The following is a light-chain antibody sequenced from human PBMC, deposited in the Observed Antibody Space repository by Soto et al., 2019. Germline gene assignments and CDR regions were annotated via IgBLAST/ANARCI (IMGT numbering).Light chain of an antibody. V-gene: IGKV3-20*01. Sequence: EIALTQSPGTLSLSPGERATLSCRASQSVTSNYLAWYQQKPGQAPRLLMFGASIRDTGIPDRFSGSGSGTDFTLPISRLEPEDFAVFYCQQYGSSPGTFGQGTKVEVK. CDR3: QQYGSSPGT. CDR1: QSVTSNY. J-gene: IGKJ1*01. CDR2: GAS.